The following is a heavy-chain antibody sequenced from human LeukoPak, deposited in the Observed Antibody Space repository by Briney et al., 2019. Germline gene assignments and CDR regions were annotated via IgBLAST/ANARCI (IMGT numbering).Heavy chain of an antibody. D-gene: IGHD2-2*01. CDR2: IFYSGTT. V-gene: IGHV4-31*03. Sequence: SETLSLTCTVSGGSINSGGYYWSWIRQHPGKGLEWIVYIFYSGTTYYNPSLKSRLTISVDTSKNQFSLKLSSVSAADTAVYYCARVKWDIVVVPAATFFDSWGQGTLVTVSS. J-gene: IGHJ4*02. CDR3: ARVKWDIVVVPAATFFDS. CDR1: GGSINSGGYY.